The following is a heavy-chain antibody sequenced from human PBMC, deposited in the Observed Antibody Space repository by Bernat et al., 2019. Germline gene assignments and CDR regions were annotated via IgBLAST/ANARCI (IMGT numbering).Heavy chain of an antibody. CDR3: ARDGIDCSSTSCYSERSGAFDI. Sequence: VQLVESGGGLVQPGGSLRLSCAASGFTFSSYAMHWVRQGPGKGLEWVAFISYDGSKKYYADSAKGRFTISRDNSKNTLYVQMNSLRAEDTAVYYCARDGIDCSSTSCYSERSGAFDIWGQGTVVTVSS. J-gene: IGHJ3*02. CDR2: ISYDGSKK. V-gene: IGHV3-30*01. D-gene: IGHD2-2*02. CDR1: GFTFSSYA.